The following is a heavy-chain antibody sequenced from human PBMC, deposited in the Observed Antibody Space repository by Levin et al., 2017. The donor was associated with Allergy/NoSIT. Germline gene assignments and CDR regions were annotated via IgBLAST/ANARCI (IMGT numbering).Heavy chain of an antibody. CDR3: ARDSAVTSAFDI. D-gene: IGHD4-17*01. CDR2: IYYSGST. CDR1: GGSISSYY. V-gene: IGHV4-59*01. J-gene: IGHJ3*02. Sequence: SETLSLTCTVSGGSISSYYWSWIRQPPGKGLEWIGYIYYSGSTNYNPSLKSRVTISVDTSKNQFSLKLSSVTAADTAVYYCARDSAVTSAFDIWGQGTMVTVSS.